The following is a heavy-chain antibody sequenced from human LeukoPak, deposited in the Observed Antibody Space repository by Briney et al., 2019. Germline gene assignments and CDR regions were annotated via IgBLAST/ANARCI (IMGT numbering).Heavy chain of an antibody. CDR3: ARDLNPRGYYYYMDV. J-gene: IGHJ6*03. CDR1: GGSISSYY. V-gene: IGHV4-59*01. Sequence: SETLSLTCTVSGGSISSYYWSWIRQPPGKGLEWIGYIYYSGSTNYNPSLKSRVTISVDTSKNQFYLKLSTVTAADTAVYYCARDLNPRGYYYYMDVWGKGTTVTVSS. D-gene: IGHD3-10*01. CDR2: IYYSGST.